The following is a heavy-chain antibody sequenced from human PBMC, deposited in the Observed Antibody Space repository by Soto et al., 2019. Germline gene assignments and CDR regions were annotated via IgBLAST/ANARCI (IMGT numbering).Heavy chain of an antibody. Sequence: GGSLRLSCAASGFPFSSYAMSWVRQAPGKGLEWVSAISGSGGSTYYADSVKGRFTISRDNSKNTLYLQMNSLRAEDTAVYYCAKDYEVVVVVAATDYWGQGTLVTVSS. J-gene: IGHJ4*02. CDR3: AKDYEVVVVVAATDY. CDR2: ISGSGGST. CDR1: GFPFSSYA. D-gene: IGHD2-15*01. V-gene: IGHV3-23*01.